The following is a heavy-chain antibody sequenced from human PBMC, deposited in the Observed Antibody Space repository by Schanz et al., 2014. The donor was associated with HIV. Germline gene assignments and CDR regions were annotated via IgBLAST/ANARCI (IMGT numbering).Heavy chain of an antibody. CDR3: AREYSTWDRHFDY. Sequence: QVRLAQSGAEVKRPGASVTVSCMAVGSTFPDLDINWVRQAAGQGLEWMAWINPKSGNTGYARKFQGRVTVTINTSKRTIYMELRGLTSEDAAVYYCAREYSTWDRHFDYWGQGTLVTVSP. D-gene: IGHD5-18*01. CDR1: GSTFPDLD. CDR2: INPKSGNT. V-gene: IGHV1-8*01. J-gene: IGHJ4*02.